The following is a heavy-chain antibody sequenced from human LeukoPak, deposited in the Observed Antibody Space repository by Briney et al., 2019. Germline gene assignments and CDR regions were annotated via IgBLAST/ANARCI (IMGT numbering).Heavy chain of an antibody. CDR2: IIPIFGTS. V-gene: IGHV1-69*13. J-gene: IGHJ4*02. D-gene: IGHD3-3*01. CDR3: ARPTRYYDFWSGFPPFDY. CDR1: GGTFSSHA. Sequence: ASVKVSCKASGGTFSSHALSWVRQAPGQGLEWMGGIIPIFGTSNYAQKFQGRVTITADVSTSTVYLELTSLKSDDTAVYYCARPTRYYDFWSGFPPFDYWGQGTLVTVSS.